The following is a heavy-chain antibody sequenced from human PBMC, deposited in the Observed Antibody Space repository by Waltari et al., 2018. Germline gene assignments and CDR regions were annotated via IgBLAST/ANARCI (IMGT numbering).Heavy chain of an antibody. J-gene: IGHJ4*02. CDR2: ISGSGGST. D-gene: IGHD2-15*01. CDR1: GFTFSSYA. CDR3: AKVGEYCSGGSCYRDYFDY. Sequence: EVQLLESGGGLVQPGGSLRLSCAASGFTFSSYAMSWVRQAPGKGLEWVSAISGSGGSTYYADSVKGRFTIARDNSKNTLYLQMNSLRAEDTAVYYCAKVGEYCSGGSCYRDYFDYWGQGTLVTVSS. V-gene: IGHV3-23*01.